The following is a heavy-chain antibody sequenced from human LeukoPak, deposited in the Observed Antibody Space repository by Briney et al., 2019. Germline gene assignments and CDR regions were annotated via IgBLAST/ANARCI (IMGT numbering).Heavy chain of an antibody. CDR2: IYSGGST. Sequence: PGGSLRLSCAASGFTVSSNYMSWVRQAPGKGLEWVSVIYSGGSTYYADSVKGRFTISRDNSKNTLYLQMNSLRAEDTAVYYCARDYAAAGYYYYGMDVWGQGTTVTVSS. V-gene: IGHV3-66*01. CDR1: GFTVSSNY. D-gene: IGHD6-13*01. J-gene: IGHJ6*02. CDR3: ARDYAAAGYYYYGMDV.